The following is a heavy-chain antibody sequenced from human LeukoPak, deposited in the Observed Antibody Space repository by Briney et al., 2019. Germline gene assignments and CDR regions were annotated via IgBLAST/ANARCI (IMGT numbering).Heavy chain of an antibody. V-gene: IGHV1-8*01. CDR3: ARDRIAARPRVYNWFDP. D-gene: IGHD6-6*01. CDR2: MNPNSGNT. CDR1: GYTFTSYE. J-gene: IGHJ5*02. Sequence: ASVKVSCKASGYTFTSYEINWVRQATGQGLEWMGWMNPNSGNTGYAQKFQGRVTMTRNTSISTAYMELSSLRSEDTAVYYCARDRIAARPRVYNWFDPWGQGTLVTVSS.